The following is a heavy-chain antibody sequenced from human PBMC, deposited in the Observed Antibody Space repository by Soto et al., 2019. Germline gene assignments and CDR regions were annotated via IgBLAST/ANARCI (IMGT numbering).Heavy chain of an antibody. J-gene: IGHJ6*02. Sequence: GGSLRLSCVGSGFTFSTYSINWVRQAPGKGLEWVSSISSRSDIYYADSVKGRFTISRDNAKNSVSLQMNSLRAEDTAVYYCAKDGFAGNIFPYGMDVWGQGTTVTVSS. CDR1: GFTFSTYS. CDR3: AKDGFAGNIFPYGMDV. CDR2: ISSRSDI. D-gene: IGHD3-9*01. V-gene: IGHV3-21*04.